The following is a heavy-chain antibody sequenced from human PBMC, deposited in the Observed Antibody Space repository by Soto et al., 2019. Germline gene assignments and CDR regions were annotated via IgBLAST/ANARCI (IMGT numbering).Heavy chain of an antibody. CDR3: AKDRGDCSGGSCYSDYYYYGMDV. Sequence: GGSLRLSCAASGFTFSSYAMSWVRQAPGKGLEWVSAISGSGGSTYYADSVKGRFTISRDNSKNTLYLQMNSLRAEDTAVYYCAKDRGDCSGGSCYSDYYYYGMDVWGQGTTVTVSS. CDR2: ISGSGGST. J-gene: IGHJ6*02. V-gene: IGHV3-23*01. CDR1: GFTFSSYA. D-gene: IGHD2-15*01.